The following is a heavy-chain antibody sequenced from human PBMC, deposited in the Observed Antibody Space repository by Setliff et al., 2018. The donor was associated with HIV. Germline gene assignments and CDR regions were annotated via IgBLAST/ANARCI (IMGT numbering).Heavy chain of an antibody. J-gene: IGHJ4*02. CDR3: ATRSSYSSDWHEYYFDY. CDR1: GFTFSSYG. Sequence: GGSLRLSCAASGFTFSSYGMHWVRQAPGKGLEWVAFIRYDGNNKYYADSVMGRFTISRDNSKNTLYLQMNSLRAEDTAVYYCATRSSYSSDWHEYYFDYWGQ. D-gene: IGHD6-19*01. V-gene: IGHV3-30*02. CDR2: IRYDGNNK.